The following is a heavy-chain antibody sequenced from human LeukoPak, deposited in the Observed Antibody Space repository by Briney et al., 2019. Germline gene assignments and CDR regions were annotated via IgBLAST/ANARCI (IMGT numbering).Heavy chain of an antibody. CDR3: ARVLGRQIAVAGDDY. CDR2: ISTYNGNT. V-gene: IGHV1-18*01. J-gene: IGHJ4*02. D-gene: IGHD6-19*01. CDR1: GYTFTDYG. Sequence: GASVKVSCKASGYTFTDYGVHWVRQAPGQGLEWMGWISTYNGNTHYVQNLQDRVAMTTDASTSTAFMELGSLRSDDTAVYYCARVLGRQIAVAGDDYWGQGTLVTVSS.